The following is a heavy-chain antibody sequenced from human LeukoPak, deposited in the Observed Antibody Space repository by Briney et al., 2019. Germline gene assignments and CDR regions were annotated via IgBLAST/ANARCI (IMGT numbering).Heavy chain of an antibody. J-gene: IGHJ4*02. V-gene: IGHV3-53*01. Sequence: GGSLRLSCAASGFTFSYYWMHWVRHAPGRGLEWVSVIYSGGTTYYADSVKGRFTVSRDDSKNTLYLQMSSLRAEDTAVYFCARGISTSGWLDYWGQGTLVTVSS. D-gene: IGHD6-19*01. CDR2: IYSGGTT. CDR3: ARGISTSGWLDY. CDR1: GFTFSYYW.